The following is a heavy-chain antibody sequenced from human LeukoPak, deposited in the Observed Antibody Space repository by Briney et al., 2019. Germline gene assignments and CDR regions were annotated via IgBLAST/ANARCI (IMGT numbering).Heavy chain of an antibody. V-gene: IGHV1-2*02. CDR1: GYTFTGYY. Sequence: ASVKVSCKASGYTFTGYYMYWVRQAPGQGLEWMGWINPNSGGTNYAQKFQGRVTKTRDTSISTAYMELSRLRSDDTAVYYCARAVAVAVPGPDYWGQGTLVTVSS. CDR2: INPNSGGT. J-gene: IGHJ4*02. D-gene: IGHD6-19*01. CDR3: ARAVAVAVPGPDY.